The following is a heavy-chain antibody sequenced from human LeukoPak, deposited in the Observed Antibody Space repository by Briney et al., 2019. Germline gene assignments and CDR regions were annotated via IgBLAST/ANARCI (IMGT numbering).Heavy chain of an antibody. CDR2: ISSSSSSSM. CDR1: GFTFSRFG. D-gene: IGHD2-15*01. Sequence: GGSLRLSCAASGFTFSRFGMNWVRQAPGKGLEWVSYISSSSSSSMYYADSVKGRFTISRDNAKNSLYLQMNSLRDEDTAVYYCAQKGGADYWGQGALVTVSS. J-gene: IGHJ4*02. CDR3: AQKGGADY. V-gene: IGHV3-48*02.